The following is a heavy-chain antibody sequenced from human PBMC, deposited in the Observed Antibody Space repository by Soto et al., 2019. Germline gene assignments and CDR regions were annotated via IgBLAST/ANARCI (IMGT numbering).Heavy chain of an antibody. V-gene: IGHV3-33*01. CDR1: GVIFSGYG. D-gene: IGHD3-3*01. CDR3: ARDGVEDTLFFGYFDH. CDR2: IRFDGSNI. J-gene: IGHJ4*01. Sequence: QVQLVESGGGVVQPGRSLRFSCVAPGVIFSGYGMHWVRQAPGKGLGGVAVIRFDGSNIYYADSVKGRFTISRDNSKNTLYLQMNSLRAEDTAVYYCARDGVEDTLFFGYFDHWGHGALVTVSS.